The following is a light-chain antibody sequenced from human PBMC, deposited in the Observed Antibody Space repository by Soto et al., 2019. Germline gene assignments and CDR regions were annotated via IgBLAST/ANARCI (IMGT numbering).Light chain of an antibody. Sequence: QSALTQPAAVSGSPGQSITISCTGVSGDVGYYTLVSWYQQHPAKAPKLIIYEDDKRPSGISHRFSGSKSDNTASLTISGLRAEDEAHYHCCSYAGSRTFVFGGGTKVTVL. J-gene: IGLJ3*02. CDR1: SGDVGYYTL. CDR3: CSYAGSRTFV. V-gene: IGLV2-23*01. CDR2: EDD.